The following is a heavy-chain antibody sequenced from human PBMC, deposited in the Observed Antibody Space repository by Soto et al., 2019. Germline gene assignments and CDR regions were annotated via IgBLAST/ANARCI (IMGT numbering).Heavy chain of an antibody. J-gene: IGHJ4*02. V-gene: IGHV3-15*07. CDR2: IKSKTDGETT. CDR3: TPWSNRIPPGVINY. D-gene: IGHD2-15*01. CDR1: GFTFSNAW. Sequence: GGSLRLSCAASGFTFSNAWMNWVRQAPGKGLEWVGRIKSKTDGETTDYVAPVKGRFTISRDDSKNTLYLQMNSLKTEDTAVYYCTPWSNRIPPGVINYWGQGTMVTVSS.